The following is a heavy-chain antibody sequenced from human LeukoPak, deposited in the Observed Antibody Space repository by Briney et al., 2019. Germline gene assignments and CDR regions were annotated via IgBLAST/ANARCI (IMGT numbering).Heavy chain of an antibody. CDR2: INQDGSEK. J-gene: IGHJ6*03. CDR1: GFTFSNHW. V-gene: IGHV3-7*03. CDR3: ASAGATGYYYYMDV. Sequence: GGSLRLSCAASGFTFSNHWMNWVRQAPGKGLEWVANINQDGSEKNYVDSVKGRFTISRDNAKNSLYLQMNSLGAEDTAVYYCASAGATGYYYYMDVWGKGTTVTVSS. D-gene: IGHD5-12*01.